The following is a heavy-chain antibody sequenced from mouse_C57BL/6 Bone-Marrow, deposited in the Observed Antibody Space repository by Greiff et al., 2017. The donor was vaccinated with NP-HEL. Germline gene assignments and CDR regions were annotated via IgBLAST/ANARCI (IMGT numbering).Heavy chain of an antibody. V-gene: IGHV14-4*01. J-gene: IGHJ3*01. D-gene: IGHD2-4*01. CDR2: IDPENGDT. CDR3: TYDYDGAWFAY. Sequence: EVKVEESGAELVRPGASVKLSCTASGFNIKDDYMHWVKQRPEQGLEWIGWIDPENGDTEYASKFQGKATITADTSYNTAYLQLSSLTSEDTAVYYCTYDYDGAWFAYWGQGTLVTVSA. CDR1: GFNIKDDY.